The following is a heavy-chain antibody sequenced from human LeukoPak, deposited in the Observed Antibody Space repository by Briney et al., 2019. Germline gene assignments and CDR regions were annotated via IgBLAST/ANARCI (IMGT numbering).Heavy chain of an antibody. CDR2: ISGSGSSI. CDR3: AKDLPDYGDYIEGY. Sequence: PGGSLRLSCAASGFTFSRFAMSWVRQAPGKGLEWVSTISGSGSSINYADSVKGRFTFSRDNSKNTLYLQMNSLRAEETAVYYCAKDLPDYGDYIEGYWGQGTLVTVSS. V-gene: IGHV3-23*01. J-gene: IGHJ4*02. D-gene: IGHD4-17*01. CDR1: GFTFSRFA.